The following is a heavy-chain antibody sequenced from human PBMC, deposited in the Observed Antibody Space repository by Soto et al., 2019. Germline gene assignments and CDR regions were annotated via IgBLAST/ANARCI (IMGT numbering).Heavy chain of an antibody. J-gene: IGHJ2*01. D-gene: IGHD2-21*01. CDR2: ILHDGHNK. CDR3: VRDVFFQAEDGIRDL. V-gene: IGHV3-30-3*01. Sequence: VSQAPGKGLEWVAMILHDGHNKYYADSVKGRFTISRDNSKNTLYLQMNSLRTEDTAIYYCVRDVFFQAEDGIRDL.